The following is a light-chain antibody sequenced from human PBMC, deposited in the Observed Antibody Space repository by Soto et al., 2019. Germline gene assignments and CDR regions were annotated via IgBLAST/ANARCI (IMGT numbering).Light chain of an antibody. CDR2: EVS. Sequence: QSVLTQPPSASGSPGQSVTISCTGTSSDVGGYNYVSWYQQHPGKAPKLMIYEVSKRPSGVPDRFSGSKSGNTASLTVSGLQAEDEADYYCSSYAGSNIPFGGGTKVTVL. V-gene: IGLV2-8*01. CDR3: SSYAGSNIP. CDR1: SSDVGGYNY. J-gene: IGLJ2*01.